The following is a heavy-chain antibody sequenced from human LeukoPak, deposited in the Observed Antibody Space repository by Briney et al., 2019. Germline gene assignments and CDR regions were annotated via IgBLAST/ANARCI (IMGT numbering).Heavy chain of an antibody. J-gene: IGHJ4*02. CDR2: IRSKANSYAT. D-gene: IGHD5-24*01. Sequence: GGSLRLSCAASGFTFSGSAMHWVRQASGKGLEWVGRIRSKANSYATAYAASVKGRLTISRDDSKNTAYLQMNSLKTEDTAVYYCTKLEMASRLGYWGQGTLVTVSS. CDR1: GFTFSGSA. CDR3: TKLEMASRLGY. V-gene: IGHV3-73*01.